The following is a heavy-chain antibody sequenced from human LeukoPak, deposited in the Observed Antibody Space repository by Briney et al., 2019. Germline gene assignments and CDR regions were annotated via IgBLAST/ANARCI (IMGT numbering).Heavy chain of an antibody. CDR1: GYTFTSYD. J-gene: IGHJ4*02. Sequence: ASVKVSCKASGYTFTSYDINWVRQATGQGLEWMGWMNPNSGNTGYAQKFQGRVTMTRNTSISTAYMELSSLRSEDTAVYYCAIRGPYIVVVPAATHSSGWYPFDYWGQGTLVTVSS. V-gene: IGHV1-8*01. CDR3: AIRGPYIVVVPAATHSSGWYPFDY. CDR2: MNPNSGNT. D-gene: IGHD2-2*01.